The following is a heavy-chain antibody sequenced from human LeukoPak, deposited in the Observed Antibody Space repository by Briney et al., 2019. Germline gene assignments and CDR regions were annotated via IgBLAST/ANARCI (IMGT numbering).Heavy chain of an antibody. J-gene: IGHJ4*02. CDR3: ARGDYYDRFFES. CDR1: GFTFSSSW. CDR2: IKQDGSEK. V-gene: IGHV3-7*01. D-gene: IGHD3-22*01. Sequence: GGSLRLSCAASGFTFSSSWMNWVRQAPGKGLEWVADIKQDGSEKYYVDSVKGRFTISRDNAKNSLYLQMNSLRAEDTAVYYCARGDYYDRFFESWGQGTLVTVSS.